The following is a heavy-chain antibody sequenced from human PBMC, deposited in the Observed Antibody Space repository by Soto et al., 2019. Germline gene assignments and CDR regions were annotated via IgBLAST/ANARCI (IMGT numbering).Heavy chain of an antibody. Sequence: VGSLRVSCAASGFTVTSNYLTWVRQAPGKGLEWVSVIYRSGATYYPDSVRGRFTASRDYSHNTLYLQMDSLRVEDTAVYYCARDSGMLRGSYGVDVWGPGTTVTVSS. D-gene: IGHD3-10*01. CDR3: ARDSGMLRGSYGVDV. J-gene: IGHJ6*02. CDR1: GFTVTSNY. CDR2: IYRSGAT. V-gene: IGHV3-53*01.